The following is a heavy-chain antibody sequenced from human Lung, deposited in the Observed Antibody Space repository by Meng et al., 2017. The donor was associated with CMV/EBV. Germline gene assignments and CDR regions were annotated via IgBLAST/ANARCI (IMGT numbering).Heavy chain of an antibody. Sequence: GGSXRLXFAAPGFRFDDSGMHGVRQTPGKGLEWVAFIRHDGTNKFYGDSVKGRFTISRDNSKNTVYLQMNSLRPGERAVYYCAKDLLLFGGPNAYFDQWGQGTXVNGAS. CDR3: AKDLLLFGGPNAYFDQ. V-gene: IGHV3-30*02. CDR2: IRHDGTNK. CDR1: GFRFDDSG. J-gene: IGHJ4*02. D-gene: IGHD3-16*01.